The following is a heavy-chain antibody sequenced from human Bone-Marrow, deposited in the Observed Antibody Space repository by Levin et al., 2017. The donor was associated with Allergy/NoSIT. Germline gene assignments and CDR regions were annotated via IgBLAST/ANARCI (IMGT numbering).Heavy chain of an antibody. CDR1: GYSFSTFW. D-gene: IGHD3-10*01. CDR3: ATEIAVRDSFDV. V-gene: IGHV5-10-1*01. Sequence: RGESLKISCKGSGYSFSTFWIYWVRQMPGRGLEWMGRIHPTDSYANYNPSFQGHVTFSTDKSISTAYLQWNSLRASDTAIYYCATEIAVRDSFDVWGQGTMVTVSS. CDR2: IHPTDSYA. J-gene: IGHJ3*01.